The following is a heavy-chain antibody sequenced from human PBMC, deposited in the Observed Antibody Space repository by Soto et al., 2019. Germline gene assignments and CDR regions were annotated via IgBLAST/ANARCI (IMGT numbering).Heavy chain of an antibody. J-gene: IGHJ6*02. Sequence: QVQLVESGGGVVQPGRSLRLSCAASGFTFSSYGMHWVRQAPGKGLEWVAVISYDGSNKYYADSVKGRFTISRDNSKNTLDLQMNSLRAEDTAVYYCAKDLVLWFGELLSRYYYYGMDVWGQGTTVTVSS. CDR1: GFTFSSYG. V-gene: IGHV3-30*18. CDR2: ISYDGSNK. CDR3: AKDLVLWFGELLSRYYYYGMDV. D-gene: IGHD3-10*01.